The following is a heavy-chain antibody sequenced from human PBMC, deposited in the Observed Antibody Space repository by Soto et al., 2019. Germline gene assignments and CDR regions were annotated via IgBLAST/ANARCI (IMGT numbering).Heavy chain of an antibody. J-gene: IGHJ6*02. D-gene: IGHD3-10*01. Sequence: QVQLVQSGDEVKEPGDSVRVSCEASGYTFTAYYIHWVRLAPGQGLEWMGWINPKFGDTTYAQDFQGRVSMTRDMSISTGYMELSRLTSDDTAIYYCARNIDYYYGPGSGNGHGFWGQGTTVTV. CDR2: INPKFGDT. V-gene: IGHV1-2*02. CDR1: GYTFTAYY. CDR3: ARNIDYYYGPGSGNGHGF.